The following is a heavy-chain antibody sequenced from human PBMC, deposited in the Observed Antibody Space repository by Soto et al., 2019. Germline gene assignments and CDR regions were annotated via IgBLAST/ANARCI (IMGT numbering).Heavy chain of an antibody. Sequence: SETLSLTCTVSGGSISSYYWSWIRQPPGKGLEWIGYIYYSGSTNYNPSLKSRVTISVDTSKNQFSLKLSSVTAADTAVYYCARLNYDYIWGSYRLEWFDPWGQGTLVTVSS. V-gene: IGHV4-59*01. J-gene: IGHJ5*02. CDR3: ARLNYDYIWGSYRLEWFDP. CDR1: GGSISSYY. D-gene: IGHD3-16*02. CDR2: IYYSGST.